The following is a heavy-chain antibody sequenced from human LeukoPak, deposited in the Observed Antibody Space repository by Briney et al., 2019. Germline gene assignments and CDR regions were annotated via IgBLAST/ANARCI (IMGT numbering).Heavy chain of an antibody. CDR1: GGSISSSSYY. Sequence: SETLSLTCTVSGGSISSSSYYWGWIRQPPGKGLEWIGSIYYSGSTYYNPSLKSRVTISVDTSKNQFSLRLSSVTAADTAVYYCARRYYYDSSGYFDYWGQGTLVTVSS. J-gene: IGHJ4*02. CDR3: ARRYYYDSSGYFDY. V-gene: IGHV4-39*01. CDR2: IYYSGST. D-gene: IGHD3-22*01.